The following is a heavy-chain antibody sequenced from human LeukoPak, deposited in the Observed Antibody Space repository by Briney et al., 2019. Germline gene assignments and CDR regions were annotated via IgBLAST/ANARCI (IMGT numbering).Heavy chain of an antibody. Sequence: SETLSLTCTVSGGSISSYYWSWIRQPPGKGLEWIGYIYYSGSTNYNPSLKSRVTISVDTSKNQFSLKLSSVTAADTAVYYCARFGGVVTAQAYYYGMDVWGQGTTVTVSS. D-gene: IGHD2-21*02. CDR1: GGSISSYY. V-gene: IGHV4-59*08. CDR2: IYYSGST. CDR3: ARFGGVVTAQAYYYGMDV. J-gene: IGHJ6*02.